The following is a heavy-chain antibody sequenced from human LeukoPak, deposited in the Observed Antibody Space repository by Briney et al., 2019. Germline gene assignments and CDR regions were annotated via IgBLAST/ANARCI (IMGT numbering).Heavy chain of an antibody. J-gene: IGHJ4*02. CDR1: GGSITSNNW. V-gene: IGHV4-4*02. CDR2: IYHSGST. D-gene: IGHD6-13*01. Sequence: PSETLSLTCAVSGGSITSNNWWSWVRQPPGKGLERIGEIYHSGSTNYNPSLKSRVTISVDKSKNQFSLRLSSVTAADTAVYYCARGYSSSWVGFDYWGQGTLVTVSS. CDR3: ARGYSSSWVGFDY.